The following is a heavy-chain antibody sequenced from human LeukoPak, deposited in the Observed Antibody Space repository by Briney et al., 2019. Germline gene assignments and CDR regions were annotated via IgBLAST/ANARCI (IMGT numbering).Heavy chain of an antibody. CDR3: ARYLDYGGNSRVFQH. CDR2: INHSGST. D-gene: IGHD4-23*01. J-gene: IGHJ1*01. CDR1: GGSFSGYY. Sequence: SSETLSLTCAVYGGSFSGYYWTWIRQPPGKGLEWIGEINHSGSTNYNPSLKSRVTISIDTSKNQFSLKLSSVTAADTAVYYCARYLDYGGNSRVFQHWGQGTLVTVSS. V-gene: IGHV4-34*01.